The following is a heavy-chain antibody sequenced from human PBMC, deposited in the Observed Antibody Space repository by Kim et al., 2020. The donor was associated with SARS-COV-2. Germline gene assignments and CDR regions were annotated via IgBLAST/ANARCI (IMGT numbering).Heavy chain of an antibody. CDR1: GYTFTSYD. V-gene: IGHV1-8*01. D-gene: IGHD3-3*01. Sequence: ASVKVSCKASGYTFTSYDINWVRQATGQGLEWMGWMNPNSGNTGYAQKFQGRVTMTRNTSISTAYMELSSLRSEDTAVYYCARGRMKRRFLEWLLFDYWGQGTLVTVSS. CDR3: ARGRMKRRFLEWLLFDY. CDR2: MNPNSGNT. J-gene: IGHJ4*02.